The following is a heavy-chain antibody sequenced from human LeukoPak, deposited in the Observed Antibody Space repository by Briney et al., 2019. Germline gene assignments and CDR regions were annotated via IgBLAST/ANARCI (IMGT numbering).Heavy chain of an antibody. CDR2: SYPGDSDT. V-gene: IGHV5-51*01. CDR3: ARRFLEDKGAFDI. Sequence: PGESLKISCKGSGYSFTSYWIGWVRDMPGKGLEWMGISYPGDSDTRYSPSFQGQVTISANKSISTAYLQWSSLKASDTAMYYCARRFLEDKGAFDIWGQGTMVTVSS. D-gene: IGHD3-3*01. J-gene: IGHJ3*02. CDR1: GYSFTSYW.